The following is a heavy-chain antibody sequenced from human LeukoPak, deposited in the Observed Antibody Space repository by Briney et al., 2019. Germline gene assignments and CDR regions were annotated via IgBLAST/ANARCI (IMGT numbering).Heavy chain of an antibody. D-gene: IGHD3-10*01. CDR2: INPSSGGT. V-gene: IGHV1-2*02. Sequence: ASVKVSCKASGYTFTDYYIHWVRQAPGQGLEWMGWINPSSGGTAYAQKFQGRVTMTTDTSIITAYMEMNRLTSDDTAVYYCARIWGPTSGSSFQHWGQGTLVTVSS. CDR3: ARIWGPTSGSSFQH. CDR1: GYTFTDYY. J-gene: IGHJ1*01.